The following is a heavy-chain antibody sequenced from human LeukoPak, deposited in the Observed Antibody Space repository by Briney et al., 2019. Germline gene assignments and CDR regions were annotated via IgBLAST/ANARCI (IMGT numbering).Heavy chain of an antibody. CDR1: GFTFSSFE. CDR2: ITSSASTI. Sequence: PGGSLRLSCAASGFTFSSFEMNWVRQAPGKGLEWVSYITSSASTIYYAESVKGRSTISRDNAKNSLYLQMNSLRAEDTALYYCARVRSGLHMDVWGQGTTVTVSS. J-gene: IGHJ6*02. V-gene: IGHV3-48*03. D-gene: IGHD2-15*01. CDR3: ARVRSGLHMDV.